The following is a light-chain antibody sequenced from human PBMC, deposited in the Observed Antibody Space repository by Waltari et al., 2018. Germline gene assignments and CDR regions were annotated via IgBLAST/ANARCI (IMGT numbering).Light chain of an antibody. Sequence: DIVMTQSPDSLAVSLGERDTINCKSSQSVFYSSNNKNYLAWYQQKPGQPPKLLIYWASTRESGVPDRFSGSGSGTDFTLTISSLQAEDVAVYYCQQYYSTPPYTFGQGTKLEIK. J-gene: IGKJ2*01. CDR1: QSVFYSSNNKNY. CDR3: QQYYSTPPYT. CDR2: WAS. V-gene: IGKV4-1*01.